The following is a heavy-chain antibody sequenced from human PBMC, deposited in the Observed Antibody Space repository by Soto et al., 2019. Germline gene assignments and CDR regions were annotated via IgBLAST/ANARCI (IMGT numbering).Heavy chain of an antibody. CDR1: GFTFNNAW. J-gene: IGHJ6*02. V-gene: IGHV3-15*01. CDR3: TTFAEYSSSSMGYYYGVDV. Sequence: EVQLVESGGGLVKPGGSLRLSCAASGFTFNNAWMSWVRQAPGRGLEWIGRIKSKTDAEKTDYAAPVKGRFTISRDDSKNTLDLQMNSLKTEDTAVYYCTTFAEYSSSSMGYYYGVDVWGQGTTVTVSS. CDR2: IKSKTDAEKT. D-gene: IGHD6-6*01.